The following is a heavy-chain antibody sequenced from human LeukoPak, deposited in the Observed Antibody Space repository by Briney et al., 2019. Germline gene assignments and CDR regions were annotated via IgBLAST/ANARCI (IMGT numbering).Heavy chain of an antibody. CDR2: ISYDGSNK. CDR1: GFTFSSYA. V-gene: IGHV3-30-3*01. CDR3: ARERRCSGGSCYRIFDY. J-gene: IGHJ4*02. Sequence: GRSLRLSCAASGFTFSSYAMHWVRQAPGKGLEWVAVISYDGSNKYYADPVKGRFTISRDNSKNTLYLQMNSLRAEDTAVYYCARERRCSGGSCYRIFDYWGQGTLVTVSS. D-gene: IGHD2-15*01.